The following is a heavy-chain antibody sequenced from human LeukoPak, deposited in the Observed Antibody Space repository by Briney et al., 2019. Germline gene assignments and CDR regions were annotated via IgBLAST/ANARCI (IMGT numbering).Heavy chain of an antibody. V-gene: IGHV3-30*14. D-gene: IGHD1-26*01. CDR3: ARAKWELHSDDAFDI. CDR2: IRYDGSNK. J-gene: IGHJ3*02. Sequence: GGSLRLSCAASGFTFSSYAMHWVRQAPGKGLEWVAFIRYDGSNKHYADSVKGRFTISRDNSKNTLYLQMNSLRAEDTAVYYCARAKWELHSDDAFDIWGQGTMVTVSS. CDR1: GFTFSSYA.